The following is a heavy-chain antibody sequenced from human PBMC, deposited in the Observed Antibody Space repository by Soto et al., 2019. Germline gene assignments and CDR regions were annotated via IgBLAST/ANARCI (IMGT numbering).Heavy chain of an antibody. J-gene: IGHJ5*02. D-gene: IGHD3-22*01. CDR3: ARDLVMDYYDSSGYYGWFDP. CDR2: ISAYNGNT. CDR1: GYAFTSYG. V-gene: IGHV1-18*01. Sequence: ASVKVSCKASGYAFTSYGSSWVRQAPGQGLEWMGWISAYNGNTNYAQKLQGRVTMTTDTSTSTAYMELRSLRSDDTAVYYCARDLVMDYYDSSGYYGWFDPWGQGTLVTVSS.